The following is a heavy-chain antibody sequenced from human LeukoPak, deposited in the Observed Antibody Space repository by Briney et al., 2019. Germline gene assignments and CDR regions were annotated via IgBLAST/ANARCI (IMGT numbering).Heavy chain of an antibody. D-gene: IGHD1-26*01. CDR3: ASLSGASGY. CDR1: GGSFSGYY. V-gene: IGHV4-34*01. CDR2: INHSGST. Sequence: PSETLSLTCAVYGGSFSGYYWSWIRQPPGKELEWIGEINHSGSTNYNPSLKSRVTISVDTSKNQFSLKLSSVTAADTAVYYCASLSGASGYWGQGTLVTVSS. J-gene: IGHJ4*02.